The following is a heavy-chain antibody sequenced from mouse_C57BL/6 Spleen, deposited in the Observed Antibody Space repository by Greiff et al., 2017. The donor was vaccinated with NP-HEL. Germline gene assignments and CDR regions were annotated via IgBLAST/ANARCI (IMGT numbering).Heavy chain of an antibody. Sequence: EVQVVESGGGLVKPGGSLKLSCAASGFTFSSYAMSWVRQTPEKRLEWVATINDGGSYTYYPDNVKGRFTISRDNAKNNLYLQMSHLKSEDTAMYYCARPDKGYFDVWGTGTTVTVSS. CDR1: GFTFSSYA. J-gene: IGHJ1*03. CDR3: ARPDKGYFDV. CDR2: INDGGSYT. V-gene: IGHV5-4*01.